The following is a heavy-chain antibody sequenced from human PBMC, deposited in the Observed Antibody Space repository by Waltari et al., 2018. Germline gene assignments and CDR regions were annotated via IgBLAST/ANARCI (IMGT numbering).Heavy chain of an antibody. CDR2: IYYDGSA. J-gene: IGHJ6*03. V-gene: IGHV4-39*01. CDR1: GCSLNNIIYY. CDR3: ARLYQDFGSTDYMDV. Sequence: QLQLQESGPGLLKASETLSLTCTVPGCSLNNIIYYWGWIRQPPGKGLGWIGNIYYDGSAYYNPSLRSRVTISVDTSRNQFSLRLTSVSATDTALYYCARLYQDFGSTDYMDVWGKGTTVTVS. D-gene: IGHD3-3*01.